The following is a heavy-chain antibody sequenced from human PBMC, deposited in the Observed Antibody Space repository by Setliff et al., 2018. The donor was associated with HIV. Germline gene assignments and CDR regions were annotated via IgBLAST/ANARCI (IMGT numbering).Heavy chain of an antibody. Sequence: GGSLRLFCAASGFTFSSYWMSWVRQAPGKGLEWVANIKQDGSAKFYVDSVEGRFTISRDNAYLQMNSLKTEDTAVYYCTSAFADYAYWYFDYWGQGTLVTVSS. CDR2: IKQDGSAK. CDR3: TSAFADYAYWYFDY. V-gene: IGHV3-7*03. D-gene: IGHD2-8*02. J-gene: IGHJ4*02. CDR1: GFTFSSYW.